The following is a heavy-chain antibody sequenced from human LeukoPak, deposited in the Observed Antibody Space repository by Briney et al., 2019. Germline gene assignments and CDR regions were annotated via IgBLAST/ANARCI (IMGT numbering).Heavy chain of an antibody. CDR2: IRYDGSNK. CDR3: AKHYSSSWYGIREDYYYMDV. V-gene: IGHV3-30*02. CDR1: GFTFSSYG. D-gene: IGHD6-13*01. Sequence: GGSLRLSCAASGFTFSSYGMHWVRQAPGKGLEWVAFIRYDGSNKYYADSVKGRFTISRDNSKNTLYLQMNSLRAGDTAVYYCAKHYSSSWYGIREDYYYMDVWGKGTTVTVSS. J-gene: IGHJ6*03.